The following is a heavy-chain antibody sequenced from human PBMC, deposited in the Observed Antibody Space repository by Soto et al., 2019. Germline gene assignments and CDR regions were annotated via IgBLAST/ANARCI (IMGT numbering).Heavy chain of an antibody. CDR2: IVVASGRT. CDR3: SADHPHTAIGWPV. J-gene: IGHJ6*02. V-gene: IGHV1-58*02. CDR1: GFDFGSFG. Sequence: SVKVSCKASGFDFGSFGIQFLRQTRGRGLEWIGWIVVASGRTNYARQFQGRVAFSRDMSSTTAYMDLYDLKSDDTAVYFCSADHPHTAIGWPVWGQGTTVTAP.